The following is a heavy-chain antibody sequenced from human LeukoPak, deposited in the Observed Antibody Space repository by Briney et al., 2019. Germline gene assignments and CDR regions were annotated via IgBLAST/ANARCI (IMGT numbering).Heavy chain of an antibody. D-gene: IGHD6-19*01. CDR1: GFTFSTYG. J-gene: IGHJ4*02. V-gene: IGHV3-23*01. CDR2: ISGSGGST. Sequence: GGSLRLSCAASGFTFSTYGMSWLRQAPGEGLEWVSTISGSGGSTYYADSVKGRFAISRDSSENTLYVQMNSLRVDDTAVYYCAKSYTNGWPYYLDYWGQGTLVTVSS. CDR3: AKSYTNGWPYYLDY.